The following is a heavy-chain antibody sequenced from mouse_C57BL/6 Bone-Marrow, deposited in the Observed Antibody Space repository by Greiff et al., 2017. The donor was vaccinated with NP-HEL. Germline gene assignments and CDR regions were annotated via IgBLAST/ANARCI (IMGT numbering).Heavy chain of an antibody. Sequence: QVTLKESGPGILQSSQTLSLTCSFSGFSLSTSGMGVSWIRQPSGKGLEWLAHIYWDDDKRYNPSLKSRLTISKDTSRNQVFLKITSVDTADTATYYCARTLHYYGSSFPYYFDYWGQGTTLTVSS. J-gene: IGHJ2*01. D-gene: IGHD1-1*01. CDR1: GFSLSTSGMG. V-gene: IGHV8-12*01. CDR3: ARTLHYYGSSFPYYFDY. CDR2: IYWDDDK.